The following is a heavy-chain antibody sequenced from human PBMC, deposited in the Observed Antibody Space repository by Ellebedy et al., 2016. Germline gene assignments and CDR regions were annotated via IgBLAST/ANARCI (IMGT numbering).Heavy chain of an antibody. J-gene: IGHJ4*02. Sequence: GGSLRLSCAASGFAFASYAMNWVRQAPGTGLEWVSGIHGAGGGAFYADSVKGRFTVSRDDSKNTLYLQMNSLRAEDTAIYYCAKARSGGPAAMNYWGQGTLVTVSS. CDR3: AKARSGGPAAMNY. D-gene: IGHD2-2*01. V-gene: IGHV3-23*01. CDR2: IHGAGGGA. CDR1: GFAFASYA.